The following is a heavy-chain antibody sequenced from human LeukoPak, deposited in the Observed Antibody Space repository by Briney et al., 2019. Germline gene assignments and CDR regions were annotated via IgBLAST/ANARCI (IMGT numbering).Heavy chain of an antibody. D-gene: IGHD3-10*01. Sequence: GGSLRLSCAASGFIFSHYGMNWVRQAPGKGLEWVSVFYRDGGIYYGDSVKGRFTISRDNPKNMVYLQMNSLRAEDTAVYYCAMGSFGDPLALWGQGTLVTVSS. CDR2: FYRDGGI. CDR3: AMGSFGDPLAL. V-gene: IGHV3-66*01. CDR1: GFIFSHYG. J-gene: IGHJ4*02.